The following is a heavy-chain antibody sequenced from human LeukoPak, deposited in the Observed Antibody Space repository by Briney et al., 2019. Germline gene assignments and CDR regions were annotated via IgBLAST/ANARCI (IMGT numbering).Heavy chain of an antibody. CDR2: ICTYNGDT. D-gene: IGHD2-2*01. CDR1: GYTFNGYY. J-gene: IGHJ4*02. Sequence: ASVKVSCKASGYTFNGYYMHWVRQAPGQALEWMGWICTYNGDTNYAQKFQGRVTMTADTSTSTTYMELRSLRSDDTAVYYCALIPYCTTATCYYFDFWGQGTLVTVSS. V-gene: IGHV1-18*04. CDR3: ALIPYCTTATCYYFDF.